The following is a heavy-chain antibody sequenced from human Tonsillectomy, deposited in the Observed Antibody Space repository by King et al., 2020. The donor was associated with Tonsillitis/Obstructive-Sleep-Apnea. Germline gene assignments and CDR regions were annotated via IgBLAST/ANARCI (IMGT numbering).Heavy chain of an antibody. D-gene: IGHD2-2*01. J-gene: IGHJ4*02. CDR3: ARENIVVVPAVMGGGFDY. Sequence: VQLQQWGAGLLKPSETLSLTCAVYGGSFSGYYWSWIRQPPGKGLEWIGEIKHSGSTNYNPSLKSRVTISVDTSKNQFSLKLSSVTAADTAVYYCARENIVVVPAVMGGGFDYWGQGTLVTVSS. CDR1: GGSFSGYY. CDR2: IKHSGST. V-gene: IGHV4-34*01.